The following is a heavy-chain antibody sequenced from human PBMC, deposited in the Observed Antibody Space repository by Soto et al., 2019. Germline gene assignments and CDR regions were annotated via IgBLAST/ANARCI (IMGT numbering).Heavy chain of an antibody. V-gene: IGHV1-69*13. CDR2: IIPIFGTA. Sequence: SVKVSCKASGGTFSSYAISWVRQAPGQGLEWMGGIIPIFGTANYAQKFQGRVTITADESTSTAYMELSSLRSEDTAVYYCARGEGSGYSYGYYYYYGMDVWGQGTRVSVSS. D-gene: IGHD5-18*01. J-gene: IGHJ6*02. CDR3: ARGEGSGYSYGYYYYYGMDV. CDR1: GGTFSSYA.